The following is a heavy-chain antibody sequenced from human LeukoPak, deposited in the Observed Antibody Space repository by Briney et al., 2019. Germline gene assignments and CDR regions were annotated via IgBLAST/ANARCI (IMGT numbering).Heavy chain of an antibody. Sequence: SETLSLTCTVSGGSISSYYWSWIRQPPGKGLEWIGYIYYSGTTNYNPSLKSRLTISVDTSKNRFSLKLSSVTAADTAVYYCARESPNYYFDYWGQGTLVTVSS. V-gene: IGHV4-59*01. D-gene: IGHD5-24*01. CDR3: ARESPNYYFDY. CDR1: GGSISSYY. CDR2: IYYSGTT. J-gene: IGHJ4*02.